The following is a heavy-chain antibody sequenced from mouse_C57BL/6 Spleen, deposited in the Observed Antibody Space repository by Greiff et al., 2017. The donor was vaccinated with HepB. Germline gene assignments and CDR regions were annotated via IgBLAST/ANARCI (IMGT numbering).Heavy chain of an antibody. CDR2: IYPRSGNT. V-gene: IGHV1-81*01. D-gene: IGHD1-1*01. CDR1: GYTFTSYG. CDR3: ARSGYQDYGSSLYWYFDV. J-gene: IGHJ1*03. Sequence: QVQLKQSGAELARPGASVKLSCKASGYTFTSYGISWVKQRTGQGLEWIGEIYPRSGNTYYNEKFKGKATLTADKSSSTAYMELRSLTSEDSAVYFCARSGYQDYGSSLYWYFDVWGTGTTVTVSS.